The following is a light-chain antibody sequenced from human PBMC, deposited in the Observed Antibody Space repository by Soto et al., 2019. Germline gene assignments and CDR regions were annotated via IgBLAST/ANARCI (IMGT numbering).Light chain of an antibody. J-gene: IGKJ4*01. CDR1: QSVTSSY. CDR3: QQYGSSPA. Sequence: DIVLTQSPGTLSVSPGERATLSCRASQSVTSSYLAWYQQKPGQAPRLLIYGSSSMATGIPDRFSGSGSGTDFTLTSSGLEPEDFAVYYCQQYGSSPAFGEGTKVEIK. CDR2: GSS. V-gene: IGKV3-20*01.